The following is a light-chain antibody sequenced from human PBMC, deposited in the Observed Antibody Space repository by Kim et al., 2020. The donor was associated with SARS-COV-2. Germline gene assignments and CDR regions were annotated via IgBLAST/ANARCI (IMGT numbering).Light chain of an antibody. CDR1: RSVSSSY. CDR3: HQYGSSPLT. V-gene: IGKV3-20*01. J-gene: IGKJ4*01. Sequence: EIVLTQSPGTLSLSPGERATLSCRASRSVSSSYLAWYQQKPGQAPRLLIYGASSRATGIPDRFSGSGSGTDFTLTISRLEPEDFAVYYCHQYGSSPLTFGGGTKLEIK. CDR2: GAS.